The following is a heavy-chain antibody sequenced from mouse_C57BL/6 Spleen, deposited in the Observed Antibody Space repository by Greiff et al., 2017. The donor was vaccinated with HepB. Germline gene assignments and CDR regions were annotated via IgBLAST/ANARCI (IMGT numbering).Heavy chain of an antibody. CDR1: GYSITSDY. Sequence: EVKLMESGPGLAKPSQTLSLTCSVTGYSITSDYWNWIRKFPGNKLEYMGYISYSGSTYYNPSLKSRISITRDTSKNQYYLQLNSVTTEDTATYYCARYYYGSSLYFDVWGTGTTVTVSS. CDR3: ARYYYGSSLYFDV. V-gene: IGHV3-8*01. CDR2: ISYSGST. J-gene: IGHJ1*03. D-gene: IGHD1-1*01.